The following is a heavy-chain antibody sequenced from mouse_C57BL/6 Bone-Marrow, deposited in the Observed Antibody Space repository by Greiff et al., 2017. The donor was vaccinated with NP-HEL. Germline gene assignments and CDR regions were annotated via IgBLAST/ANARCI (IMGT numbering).Heavy chain of an antibody. CDR2: IWSGGST. CDR3: ARNFAYYRDAMDY. D-gene: IGHD2-12*01. CDR1: GFSLTSYG. Sequence: VQLVESGPGLVQPSQSLSITCTVSGFSLTSYGVHWVRQSPGKGLEWLGVIWSGGSTDYNAAFISRLSISKDNSKSQVFFKMNSLQADDTAIYYCARNFAYYRDAMDYWGQGTSVTVSS. V-gene: IGHV2-2*01. J-gene: IGHJ4*01.